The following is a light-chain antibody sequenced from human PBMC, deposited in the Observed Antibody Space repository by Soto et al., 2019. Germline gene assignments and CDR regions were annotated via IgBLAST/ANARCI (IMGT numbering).Light chain of an antibody. Sequence: QSVLTQPASVSGSPGQSITISCTGSSSDVGSYTLVSWYQQHPGKVPKLMIYEASKRPSGVSVRFSGSRSGNTASLTISGLQAEDEADYFCWSYAGSFTYVFGTGTKVPVL. CDR2: EAS. CDR3: WSYAGSFTYV. CDR1: SSDVGSYTL. V-gene: IGLV2-23*01. J-gene: IGLJ1*01.